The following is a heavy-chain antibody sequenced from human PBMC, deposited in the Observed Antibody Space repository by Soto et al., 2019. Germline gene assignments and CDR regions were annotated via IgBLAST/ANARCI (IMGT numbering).Heavy chain of an antibody. V-gene: IGHV4-4*02. D-gene: IGHD5-12*01. CDR2: IYHSGST. CDR3: ARDLGVATIMALDYYYGMDV. Sequence: SETLSLTCAVSGGSISSSNWWSWVRQPPGKGLEWIGEIYHSGSTSYNPSLKSRVTISVDKSKNQFSLKLSSVTAADTAVYYCARDLGVATIMALDYYYGMDVWGQGTTVTVSS. J-gene: IGHJ6*02. CDR1: GGSISSSNW.